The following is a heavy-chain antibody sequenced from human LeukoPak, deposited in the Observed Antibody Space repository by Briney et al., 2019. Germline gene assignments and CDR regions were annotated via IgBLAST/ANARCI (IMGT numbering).Heavy chain of an antibody. Sequence: SETLSLTCTVSGGSVSSSGSYWSWIRQPPGKGLEWFAYIYYSGSTTYNPSLKSRVIISVDTSKNQFSLRLGSVTAADTAVYYCARSNSFYYDSWGQGTLVTVSS. CDR3: ARSNSFYYDS. D-gene: IGHD3-16*01. V-gene: IGHV4-61*08. CDR1: GGSVSSSGSY. J-gene: IGHJ5*02. CDR2: IYYSGST.